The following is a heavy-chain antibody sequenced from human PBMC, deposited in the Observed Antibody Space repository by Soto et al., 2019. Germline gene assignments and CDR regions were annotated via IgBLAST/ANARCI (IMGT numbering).Heavy chain of an antibody. CDR1: GFTFSSYW. V-gene: IGHV3-7*01. D-gene: IGHD3-22*01. CDR3: ASGGYYPGS. J-gene: IGHJ5*02. CDR2: IKQDGSEK. Sequence: EVQLVESGGGLVQPGGSLRLSCAASGFTFSSYWMSWVRQAPGKGLEWVANIKQDGSEKNYVDSVKGRFTISRDNAKNSLYLQMNSLRADDTAGYYCASGGYYPGSWGQGALVTVSS.